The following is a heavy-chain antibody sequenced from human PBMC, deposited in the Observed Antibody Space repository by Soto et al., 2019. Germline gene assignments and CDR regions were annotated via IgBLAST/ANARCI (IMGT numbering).Heavy chain of an antibody. CDR2: INSDGSST. Sequence: PGGSLRLSCAASGFTFSSYWMHWVRQAPGKGLVWVSRINSDGSSTSYADSVKGRFTISRDNAKNTLYLQMNSLRAEDTAVYYCARASGYCSSTGCYPAHFDYWGQGTLVTVSS. D-gene: IGHD2-2*01. V-gene: IGHV3-74*01. CDR3: ARASGYCSSTGCYPAHFDY. CDR1: GFTFSSYW. J-gene: IGHJ4*02.